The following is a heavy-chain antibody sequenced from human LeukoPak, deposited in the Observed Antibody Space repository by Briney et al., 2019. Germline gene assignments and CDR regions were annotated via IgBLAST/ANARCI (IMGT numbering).Heavy chain of an antibody. CDR1: GGSFSGYY. CDR2: INHSGST. V-gene: IGHV4-34*01. D-gene: IGHD4-17*01. Sequence: SETLSLTCAVYGGSFSGYYWSWIRQPPGKGLEWIGEINHSGSTNYNPSLKSRVTISVDTSKNQFSLKLSSVTAADTAVYYCARVTTVTTPTFDYWGQGTLVTVSS. CDR3: ARVTTVTTPTFDY. J-gene: IGHJ4*02.